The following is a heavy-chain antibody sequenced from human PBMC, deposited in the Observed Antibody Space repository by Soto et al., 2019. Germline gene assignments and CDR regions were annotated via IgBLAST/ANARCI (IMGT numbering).Heavy chain of an antibody. CDR2: ISGSGGTT. Sequence: EVQLLESGGGLVQPGGSLRLSCAASGFTFRSYGMSWVRQAPGKGLEWVSTISGSGGTTYYADSVKGRFTISRDNSKSTLYLQMNSLSAEDTAVYYGARKGPPRDAFDIWGQGTMVTVSS. CDR3: ARKGPPRDAFDI. V-gene: IGHV3-23*01. CDR1: GFTFRSYG. J-gene: IGHJ3*02.